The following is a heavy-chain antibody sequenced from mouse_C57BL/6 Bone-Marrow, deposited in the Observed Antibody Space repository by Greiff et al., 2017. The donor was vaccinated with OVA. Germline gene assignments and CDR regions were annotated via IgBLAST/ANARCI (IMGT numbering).Heavy chain of an antibody. CDR1: GFSLTSSA. D-gene: IGHD2-4*01. J-gene: IGHJ3*01. CDR3: ARNDYDWAWFAY. V-gene: IGHV2-9-1*01. Sequence: QVQLKQSGPGLVAPSQSLSITCTVSGFSLTSSAISWVRQPPGTGLEWLGVIWTGGGTNYNSALKSRLSISKDNSKSQVFLKMNSLQTDDTARYYCARNDYDWAWFAYWGQGTLVTVSA. CDR2: IWTGGGT.